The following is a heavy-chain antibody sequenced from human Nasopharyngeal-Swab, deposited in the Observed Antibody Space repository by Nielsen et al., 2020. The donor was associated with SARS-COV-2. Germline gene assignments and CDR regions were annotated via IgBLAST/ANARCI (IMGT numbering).Heavy chain of an antibody. CDR1: GFTFSSSS. CDR3: ARDGEVGAITGIDY. Sequence: GESLKISCAASGFTFSSSSMNWVRQAPGKGLEWVSSISSSSGYIYYADSVKGRFTISRDNSKNTLYLQMNSLRAEDTAVYYCARDGEVGAITGIDYWGQGTLVTVSS. V-gene: IGHV3-21*01. D-gene: IGHD1-26*01. CDR2: ISSSSGYI. J-gene: IGHJ4*02.